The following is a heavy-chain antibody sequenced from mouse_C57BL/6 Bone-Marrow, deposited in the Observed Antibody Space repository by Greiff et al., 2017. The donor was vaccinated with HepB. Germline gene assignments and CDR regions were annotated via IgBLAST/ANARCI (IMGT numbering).Heavy chain of an antibody. CDR2: IYPGSGNT. CDR3: ARDYWATTVVARYWYFDV. Sequence: QVQLQQSGAELVRPGASVKLSCKASGYTFTDYYINWVKQRPGQGLEWIARIYPGSGNTYYNEKFKGKATLTAEKSSSTAYMQLSSLTSEDSAVYFCARDYWATTVVARYWYFDVWGTGTTVTVSS. CDR1: GYTFTDYY. V-gene: IGHV1-76*01. J-gene: IGHJ1*03. D-gene: IGHD1-1*01.